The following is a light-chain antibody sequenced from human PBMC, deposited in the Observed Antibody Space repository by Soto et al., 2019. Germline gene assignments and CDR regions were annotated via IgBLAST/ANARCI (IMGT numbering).Light chain of an antibody. CDR3: NSYGGNNKV. CDR1: SSDIADYRY. CDR2: EVT. V-gene: IGLV2-8*01. Sequence: QSALTQPPSASASPGQSVTISCTATSSDIADYRYVSWYQQHPGKAPKLIIYEVTKRPSGVPDRFSGSKSGDTASLPVSGLQAEDEADYYCNSYGGNNKVFGTGTKLTVL. J-gene: IGLJ1*01.